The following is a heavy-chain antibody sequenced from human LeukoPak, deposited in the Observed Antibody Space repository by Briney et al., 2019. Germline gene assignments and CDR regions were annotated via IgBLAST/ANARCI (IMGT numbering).Heavy chain of an antibody. CDR3: ARAYGSSGYYQLPIDY. D-gene: IGHD3-22*01. CDR1: GFTFSSYA. CDR2: ITGGGDTA. V-gene: IGHV3-23*01. J-gene: IGHJ4*02. Sequence: PGGSLRLSCAASGFTFSSYAMSWVRQVPGKGLEWVSSITGGGDTADYADSVKGRFTISRDNSKNTLYLQMNSLRVEDTAVYSCARAYGSSGYYQLPIDYWGQGTLVTVSS.